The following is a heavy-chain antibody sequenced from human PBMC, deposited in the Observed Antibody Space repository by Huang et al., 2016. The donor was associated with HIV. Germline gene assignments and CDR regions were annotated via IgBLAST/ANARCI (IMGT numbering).Heavy chain of an antibody. CDR1: GGPFSTPY. CDR3: ARGRDTTEMDTVDDALDV. Sequence: QVRLQQWGGGLVRPSETLSRTCAVYGGPFSTPYWSWIRQSPGKGLEWISEIKYNGHANFNPSLRRRVSISVDTSKNQFSLNVTSVTAADTAIYYCARGRDTTEMDTVDDALDVWDQGTLVIVSS. J-gene: IGHJ3*01. CDR2: IKYNGHA. D-gene: IGHD1-1*01. V-gene: IGHV4-34*02.